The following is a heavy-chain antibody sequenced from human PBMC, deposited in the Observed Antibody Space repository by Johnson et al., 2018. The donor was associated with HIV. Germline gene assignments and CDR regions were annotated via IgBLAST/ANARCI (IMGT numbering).Heavy chain of an antibody. Sequence: VQLVESGGGLIQPGGSMRLSCAASGFTVSTYYMTWVRQASGKGLELVSLLYSSGKTYYADSVKGRFTISRDYSKNRLYLQMNSLRAEDTAVYYWTTPDPDSGSPIDGAFDIWGQGTMVTVSS. V-gene: IGHV3-53*01. CDR2: LYSSGKT. D-gene: IGHD1-26*01. CDR3: TTPDPDSGSPIDGAFDI. CDR1: GFTVSTYY. J-gene: IGHJ3*02.